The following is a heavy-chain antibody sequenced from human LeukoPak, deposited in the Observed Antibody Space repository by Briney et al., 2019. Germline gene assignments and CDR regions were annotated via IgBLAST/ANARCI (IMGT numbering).Heavy chain of an antibody. CDR3: AKDADFFPSNLFDY. J-gene: IGHJ4*02. V-gene: IGHV3-30*02. D-gene: IGHD3/OR15-3a*01. CDR1: GFTFSGYG. Sequence: PGGSLRLSCAASGFTFSGYGMHWVRQAPGKGLEWVAFIRYDGSNKYYADSVKGRFTISRDNSKNTLYLQMNSLRAEDTAVYYCAKDADFFPSNLFDYWGQGTLVTVSS. CDR2: IRYDGSNK.